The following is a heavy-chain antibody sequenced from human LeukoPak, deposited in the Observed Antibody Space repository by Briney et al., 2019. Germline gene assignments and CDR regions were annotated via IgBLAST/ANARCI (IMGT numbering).Heavy chain of an antibody. CDR1: GYTFTSYA. V-gene: IGHV1-3*01. D-gene: IGHD5-24*01. J-gene: IGHJ4*02. CDR2: INAGNGNT. Sequence: ASVKVSCKASGYTFTSYAMHWVRQAPGQRLERMGWINAGNGNTKYSQKFQGRVTITRDTSASTAYMELSSLRSEDTAVYYCARADGYNRHPTYNYWGQGTLVTVSS. CDR3: ARADGYNRHPTYNY.